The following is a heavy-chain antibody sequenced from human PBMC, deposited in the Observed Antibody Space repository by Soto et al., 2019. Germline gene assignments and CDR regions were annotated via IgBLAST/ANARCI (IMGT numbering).Heavy chain of an antibody. D-gene: IGHD3-22*01. J-gene: IGHJ3*02. CDR3: ARDLADDYDDSNTPYNAFDR. Sequence: EASVKVSCKASGYTFTNYYMHWVRQAPGQGLEWMGMINPRGGRTTYPQKFQGRVTMTTDTSTSTVYMELSILRSEDTAVYYCARDLADDYDDSNTPYNAFDRWGQGTMVTVSS. CDR2: INPRGGRT. CDR1: GYTFTNYY. V-gene: IGHV1-46*03.